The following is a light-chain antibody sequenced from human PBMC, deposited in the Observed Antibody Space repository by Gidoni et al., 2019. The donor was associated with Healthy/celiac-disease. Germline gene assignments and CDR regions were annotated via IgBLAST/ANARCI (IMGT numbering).Light chain of an antibody. CDR2: EVS. V-gene: IGLV2-23*02. CDR1: SSYVGSYNL. J-gene: IGLJ3*02. CDR3: CSYAGSSTLGV. Sequence: QSALTQPASVSGSPGQSITISCTGTSSYVGSYNLVSWYQQHPGKAPKLMIYEVSKRPSGVSNRFSGSKSGNTASLTISGLQAEDEADYYCCSYAGSSTLGVFGGGTKLTVL.